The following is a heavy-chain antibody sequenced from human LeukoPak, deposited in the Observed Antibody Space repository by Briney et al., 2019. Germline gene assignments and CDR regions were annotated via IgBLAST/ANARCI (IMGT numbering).Heavy chain of an antibody. Sequence: PGGSLRLSCAASGLTFSNAWMSWVRQAPGKGLEWVGRIKSKTDGGTTDYAVPVKGRFTISRDDSKNTLHLQMNRLEAEDTAVYYCITDPGEWEPIWGQGTMVTVSS. CDR3: ITDPGEWEPI. V-gene: IGHV3-15*01. J-gene: IGHJ3*02. D-gene: IGHD1-26*01. CDR2: IKSKTDGGTT. CDR1: GLTFSNAW.